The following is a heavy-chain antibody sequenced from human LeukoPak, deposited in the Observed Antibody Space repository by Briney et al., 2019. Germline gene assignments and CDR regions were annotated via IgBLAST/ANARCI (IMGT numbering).Heavy chain of an antibody. CDR2: IKQDGSEK. D-gene: IGHD3-22*01. V-gene: IGHV3-7*01. CDR1: RFTFSTYW. Sequence: GGSLRLSCAASRFTFSTYWMSWVRQAPGKGLEFVSNIKQDGSEKYYVDSVRGRFTISRDNTKNSLYLQMNRLRAEDTAVYYCARDRVYRSGYYGAGFDYWGQGTLVAASS. J-gene: IGHJ4*02. CDR3: ARDRVYRSGYYGAGFDY.